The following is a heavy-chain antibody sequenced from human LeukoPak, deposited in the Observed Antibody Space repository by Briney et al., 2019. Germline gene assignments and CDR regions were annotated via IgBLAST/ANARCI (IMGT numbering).Heavy chain of an antibody. CDR1: GFNFSSYS. Sequence: GGSLRLSCAASGFNFSSYSMNWVRQAPGKGLEWVSSISSSSSYIYYADSVKGRFTISRDNAKNSLYLQMNSLRAEDTAVYYCARDGEQQLVADYWGQGTLVTVSS. V-gene: IGHV3-21*01. D-gene: IGHD6-13*01. J-gene: IGHJ4*02. CDR2: ISSSSSYI. CDR3: ARDGEQQLVADY.